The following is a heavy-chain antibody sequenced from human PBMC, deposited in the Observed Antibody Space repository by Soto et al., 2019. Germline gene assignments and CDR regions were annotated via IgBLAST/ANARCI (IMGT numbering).Heavy chain of an antibody. V-gene: IGHV4-59*01. Sequence: QVQLQESGPGLVKPSETLSLTCTVSGGSISSYYWSWIRQPPGKGLEWIGYIYYSGSTNYNPSLKSRVTISVDWSKNQFSLKLSSVTAADTAVYYCARRYGGNFDYWGQGTLVTVSS. CDR1: GGSISSYY. D-gene: IGHD1-26*01. J-gene: IGHJ4*02. CDR3: ARRYGGNFDY. CDR2: IYYSGST.